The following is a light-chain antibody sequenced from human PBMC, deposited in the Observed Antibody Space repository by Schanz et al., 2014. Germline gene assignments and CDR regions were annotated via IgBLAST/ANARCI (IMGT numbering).Light chain of an antibody. J-gene: IGKJ2*01. CDR3: QQYYTTPQT. CDR2: WAS. CDR1: QSVLYNSNTKNY. V-gene: IGKV4-1*01. Sequence: DIVMTQSPDSLAVSLGERATINCKSTQSVLYNSNTKNYLAWYQQKPGQPPKLLIFWASTRESGVPDRFSGSGSGTDFTLTINSVQAEDVAVYYCQQYYTTPQTFGQGTKLEI.